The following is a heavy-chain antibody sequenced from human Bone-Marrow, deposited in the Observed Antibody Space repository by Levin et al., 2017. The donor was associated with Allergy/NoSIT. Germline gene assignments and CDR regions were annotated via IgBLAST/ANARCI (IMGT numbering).Heavy chain of an antibody. J-gene: IGHJ4*02. V-gene: IGHV3-30*18. CDR3: AKLLPWLVLTAPFDY. CDR2: ISYDGSDK. D-gene: IGHD6-19*01. CDR1: GFTFSNYG. Sequence: GESLKISCAVSGFTFSNYGMHWVRQAPGKGLEWVALISYDGSDKDYVDSVKGRFTISGDSSKNTLYLQMNSLRAEDTAVYYCAKLLPWLVLTAPFDYWGQGTLVTVSS.